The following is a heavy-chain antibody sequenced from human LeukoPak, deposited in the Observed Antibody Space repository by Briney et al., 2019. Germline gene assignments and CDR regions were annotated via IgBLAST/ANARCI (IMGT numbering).Heavy chain of an antibody. D-gene: IGHD1-20*01. Sequence: ASVKVSCKASGYTFTSYDIIWVRQATGQGLEGMGWMNPNSGNTGYAQKFQGRVTMTRNTSISTAYMELSSLRSEDTAVYYCARGRYNWNDGEYNWFDPWGQGTLVTVSS. V-gene: IGHV1-8*01. CDR2: MNPNSGNT. CDR1: GYTFTSYD. J-gene: IGHJ5*02. CDR3: ARGRYNWNDGEYNWFDP.